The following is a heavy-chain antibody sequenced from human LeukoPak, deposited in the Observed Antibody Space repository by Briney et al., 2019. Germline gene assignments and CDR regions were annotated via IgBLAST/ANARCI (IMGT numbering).Heavy chain of an antibody. CDR2: IIPIFGTA. CDR3: GIVVVITTSGAFDI. Sequence: ASVTVSFKASGGTFSSYAISWVRQAPGQGLEWMGGIIPIFGTANYTQKFQGRVTITADKSTSTAYMELSSLRSEDTAVYYCGIVVVITTSGAFDIWGQGTMVTVSS. J-gene: IGHJ3*02. D-gene: IGHD3-22*01. V-gene: IGHV1-69*06. CDR1: GGTFSSYA.